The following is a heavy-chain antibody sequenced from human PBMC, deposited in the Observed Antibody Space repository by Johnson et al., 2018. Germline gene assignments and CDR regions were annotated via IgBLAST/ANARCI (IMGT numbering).Heavy chain of an antibody. D-gene: IGHD2-15*01. CDR1: GFRISDYY. CDR2: ISSSATTI. J-gene: IGHJ3*02. V-gene: IGHV3-11*04. CDR3: ARVPTGVEYCSGGICYVAFDI. Sequence: QVQLVESGGAVVKPGVSLRLSCGTSGFRISDYYMAWIRQAPGKGLEWISYISSSATTIDYADSVTGRFIIPREDAKNALHLQMNSLRAEDTAVYLCARVPTGVEYCSGGICYVAFDIWGQGTVVTVSS.